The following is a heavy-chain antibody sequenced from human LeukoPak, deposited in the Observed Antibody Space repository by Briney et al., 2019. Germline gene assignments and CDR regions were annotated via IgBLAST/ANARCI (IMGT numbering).Heavy chain of an antibody. CDR1: GYTFTGYY. CDR2: INPNSGGT. J-gene: IGHJ6*02. CDR3: ANAAGYSGYGMDY. V-gene: IGHV1-2*06. D-gene: IGHD5-12*01. Sequence: ASVKVSCKASGYTFTGYYIYWLRQAPGQGLEWMGRINPNSGGTNYAQKFQGRVTMTRDTSVSTAYMELSSLRYDDTAVYFCANAAGYSGYGMDYWGQGTTVTVSS.